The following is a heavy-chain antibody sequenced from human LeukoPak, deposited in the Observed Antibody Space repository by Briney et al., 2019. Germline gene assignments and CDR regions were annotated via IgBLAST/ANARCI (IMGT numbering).Heavy chain of an antibody. CDR2: IYYSGST. Sequence: SETLSLTCTVSGGSISSGGYYWSWIHQHPGKGLEWIGYIYYSGSTYYNPSLKSRVTISVDTSKNQFSLKLSSVTAADTAVYYCARELASRYCSSTSCSTSIYYFDYWGQGTLVTVSS. CDR3: ARELASRYCSSTSCSTSIYYFDY. CDR1: GGSISSGGYY. D-gene: IGHD2-2*01. J-gene: IGHJ4*02. V-gene: IGHV4-31*03.